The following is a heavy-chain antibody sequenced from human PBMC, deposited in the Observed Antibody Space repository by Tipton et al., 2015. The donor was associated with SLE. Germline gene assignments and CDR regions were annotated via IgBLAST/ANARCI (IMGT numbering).Heavy chain of an antibody. J-gene: IGHJ6*02. V-gene: IGHV7-4-1*02. CDR1: GYTFTSYA. CDR3: AKGNDYSSYYYYYGMDV. Sequence: QVQLVQSGSELKKPGASVKVSCKASGYTFTSYAMNWVRQAPGQGLEWMGWVNTNTGNPTYAQGFTGRFVFSLDTSVSTAYLQISSLKAEDTAVYYCAKGNDYSSYYYYYGMDVWGQGTAVTVSS. CDR2: VNTNTGNP. D-gene: IGHD4-11*01.